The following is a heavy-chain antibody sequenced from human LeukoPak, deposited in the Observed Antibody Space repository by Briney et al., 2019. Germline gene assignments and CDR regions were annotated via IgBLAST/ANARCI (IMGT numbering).Heavy chain of an antibody. CDR2: IYYSGNT. D-gene: IGHD6-19*01. J-gene: IGHJ4*02. Sequence: PSETLSLTCTVSGGSISSSSHSWGWIRQPPGNGLEWIGSIYYSGNTYNNPSLKSRVTISVDTSKNQFSLKLSSVTAADTAVFYCARQSHRLGYFDYWGQGTLVAVSS. CDR1: GGSISSSSHS. V-gene: IGHV4-39*01. CDR3: ARQSHRLGYFDY.